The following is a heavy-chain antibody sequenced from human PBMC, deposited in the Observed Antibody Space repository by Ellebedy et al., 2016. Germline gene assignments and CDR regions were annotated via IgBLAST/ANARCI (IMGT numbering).Heavy chain of an antibody. Sequence: GESLKISXATSGFTFRNFFMSWVRQTPGKGLEWVSTISGDGGSTYFADSVKGRFTISREDSRNTAYLQMNSLKIEDTAVYYCTRHSRLFVADDAFDIWGQGTMVTVSS. CDR3: TRHSRLFVADDAFDI. J-gene: IGHJ3*02. CDR2: ISGDGGST. D-gene: IGHD6-19*01. V-gene: IGHV3-23*01. CDR1: GFTFRNFF.